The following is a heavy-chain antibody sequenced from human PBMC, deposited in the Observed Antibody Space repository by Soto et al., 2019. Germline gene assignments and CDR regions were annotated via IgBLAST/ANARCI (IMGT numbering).Heavy chain of an antibody. CDR1: GGSISSYY. V-gene: IGHV4-59*01. J-gene: IGHJ5*02. CDR3: ARGSNGRGEFWFDP. CDR2: ISYSGST. Sequence: VQLLESGPGLVKPSETLSLTCTVSGGSISSYYWSWIRQPPGKGLEWIGYISYSGSTNYNPSLKSRVTISVDTSKNQFSLKLSSVTAADTAVYYCARGSNGRGEFWFDPWGQGTLVTVSS. D-gene: IGHD3-16*01.